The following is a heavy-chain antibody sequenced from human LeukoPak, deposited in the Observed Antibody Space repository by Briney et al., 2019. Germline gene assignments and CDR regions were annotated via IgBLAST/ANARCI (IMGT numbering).Heavy chain of an antibody. CDR1: GFTISSYA. Sequence: PGGSLRLSCAASGFTISSYAMSWVRQAPGKGLEWVSAISGSGGSTYYADSVKGRFTISRDNSKNTVYLQMNSLRVEDTAVYYCASRGFSYGSFDYWGQGTLVTVSS. CDR3: ASRGFSYGSFDY. J-gene: IGHJ4*02. D-gene: IGHD5-18*01. V-gene: IGHV3-23*01. CDR2: ISGSGGST.